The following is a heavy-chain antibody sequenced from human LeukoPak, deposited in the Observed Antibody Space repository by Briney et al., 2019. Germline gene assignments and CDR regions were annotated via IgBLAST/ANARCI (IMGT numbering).Heavy chain of an antibody. CDR2: ISGSGGTM. D-gene: IGHD5-12*01. J-gene: IGHJ4*02. CDR3: ANDRGYRGYDPLDF. CDR1: GFSFRSYD. Sequence: GGSLRLSCAASGFSFRSYDMNWVRQAPGKGLEWVSYISGSGGTMFTADSVKGRFTVSRDNTKNSLYLQMNSLRAEDTAVYYCANDRGYRGYDPLDFWGQGALVTVSS. V-gene: IGHV3-48*03.